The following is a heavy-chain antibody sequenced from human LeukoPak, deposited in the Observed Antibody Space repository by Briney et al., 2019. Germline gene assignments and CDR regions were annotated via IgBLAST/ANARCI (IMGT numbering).Heavy chain of an antibody. CDR1: GGTFSSYA. Sequence: SVKVSCKASGGTFSSYAISWVRQAPGQGLEWMGGIIPIFGTANYAQKFQGRVTITADKSTSTAYMELSSLRSEDTAVYYCARGLHDYGDLRPNFDYWGQGTLVTVSS. V-gene: IGHV1-69*06. J-gene: IGHJ4*02. D-gene: IGHD4-17*01. CDR3: ARGLHDYGDLRPNFDY. CDR2: IIPIFGTA.